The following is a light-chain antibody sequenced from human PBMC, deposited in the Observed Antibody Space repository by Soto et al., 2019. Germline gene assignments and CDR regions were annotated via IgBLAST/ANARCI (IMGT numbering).Light chain of an antibody. Sequence: DVVMTQSPLSLPVTLGQPASISCRSSESLVHSDGNTYLNWFQQRPGHSPRRLIYRVSNRDSGAPDRFSGSGSGTDFTLKISRVEAEDVGVYYCMQGTHWPRTFGQGTKVEIK. V-gene: IGKV2-30*02. CDR3: MQGTHWPRT. CDR1: ESLVHSDGNTY. J-gene: IGKJ1*01. CDR2: RVS.